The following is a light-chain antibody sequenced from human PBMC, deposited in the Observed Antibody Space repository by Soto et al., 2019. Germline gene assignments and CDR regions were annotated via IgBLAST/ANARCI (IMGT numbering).Light chain of an antibody. CDR3: CSYXXXXXX. Sequence: QSALTQPRSVSGSPGQSVTISCTGTSSDVGGYNYVSWYQQHPGKAPKLMIYDVSKRPSGVPDRFSGSKSGNTASLTISGLQAEDEADYYCCSYXXXXXXFGGXT. V-gene: IGLV2-11*01. CDR1: SSDVGGYNY. CDR2: DVS. J-gene: IGLJ2*01.